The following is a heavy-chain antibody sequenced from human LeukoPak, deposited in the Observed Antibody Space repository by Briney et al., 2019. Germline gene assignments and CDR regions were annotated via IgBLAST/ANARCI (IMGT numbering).Heavy chain of an antibody. CDR1: GGSISSYY. J-gene: IGHJ6*02. V-gene: IGHV4-59*08. Sequence: SETLSLTCTVSGGSISSYYWSWIRQPPGKGLEWIGYIYYSGSTNYNPSLKSRVTISVDTSKNQFSLKLSSVTAADTAVYYCVRYSSGALGYYYYYGMDVWGQGTTVTVSS. D-gene: IGHD6-19*01. CDR3: VRYSSGALGYYYYYGMDV. CDR2: IYYSGST.